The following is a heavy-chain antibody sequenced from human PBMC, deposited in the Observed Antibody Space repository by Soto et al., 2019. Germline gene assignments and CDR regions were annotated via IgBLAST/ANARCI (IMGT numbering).Heavy chain of an antibody. CDR3: ARDRVFGVVNPRDDYYGMDV. CDR2: INTNTGNP. V-gene: IGHV7-4-1*01. CDR1: GYTFTSYA. D-gene: IGHD3-3*01. J-gene: IGHJ6*02. Sequence: QVQLVQSGSELKKPGASVKVSCKASGYTFTSYAMNWVRQSPGQGLEWMGWINTNTGNPTYAQGFTGRFVFSLDTSVSTAYLQICSLKAEDTAVYYCARDRVFGVVNPRDDYYGMDVWGQGTTVTVSS.